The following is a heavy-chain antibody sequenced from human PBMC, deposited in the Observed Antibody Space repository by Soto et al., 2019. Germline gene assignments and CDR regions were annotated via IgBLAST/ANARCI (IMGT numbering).Heavy chain of an antibody. Sequence: ASVKVSCKASGYTFTSYDINWVRQATGQGLEWMGWMNPNSGNTGYAQKFQGRVTMTRNTSISTAYMELSSLRSEDTAVYYCARGQKPPYYYYYYMDVRGKGTTVTVSS. CDR2: MNPNSGNT. J-gene: IGHJ6*03. CDR1: GYTFTSYD. CDR3: ARGQKPPYYYYYYMDV. V-gene: IGHV1-8*01.